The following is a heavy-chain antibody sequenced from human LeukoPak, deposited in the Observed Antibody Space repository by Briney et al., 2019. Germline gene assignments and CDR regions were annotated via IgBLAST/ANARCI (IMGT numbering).Heavy chain of an antibody. CDR1: GFTFDDYG. V-gene: IGHV3-20*04. Sequence: GGSLRLSCAASGFTFDDYGMSWVRQAPGKGLEWVSGINWNGGSTGYADSVKGRFTISRDNAKNSLYLQMNSLRAEDTALYYCGRDAGLSSGTYDAFDVWGQGTMVTVSS. D-gene: IGHD1-26*01. CDR3: GRDAGLSSGTYDAFDV. J-gene: IGHJ3*01. CDR2: INWNGGST.